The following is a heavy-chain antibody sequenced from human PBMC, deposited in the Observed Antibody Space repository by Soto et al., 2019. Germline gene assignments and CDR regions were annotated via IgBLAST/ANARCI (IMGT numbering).Heavy chain of an antibody. V-gene: IGHV3-9*01. D-gene: IGHD3-10*01. J-gene: IGHJ4*02. CDR1: GFTFDDYA. CDR2: ISWNSDSI. CDR3: AKSPYFGSGSYAGGCDS. Sequence: EVQLVESGGGLVQPGRSLRLSCAASGFTFDDYAMHRVRHAPGKGLEWVSGISWNSDSIGNADSVKGRFTISRDNAKNSLYLQMNTLRAEDTAFYYCAKSPYFGSGSYAGGCDSWGQGTLVIVFS.